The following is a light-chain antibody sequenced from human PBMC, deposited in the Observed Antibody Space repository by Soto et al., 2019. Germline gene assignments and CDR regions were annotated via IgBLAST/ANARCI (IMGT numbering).Light chain of an antibody. J-gene: IGKJ1*01. Sequence: RALKQSPGTLSLSPGERATLSCRASQSVSSTYLAWYQQKLGQAPRVLIYGASTRATGIPARFTGSGSGTEFILTITSLQSEDSAVYYCQEYNTWPWTFGQGTKVDIK. CDR1: QSVSSTY. CDR2: GAS. V-gene: IGKV3-15*01. CDR3: QEYNTWPWT.